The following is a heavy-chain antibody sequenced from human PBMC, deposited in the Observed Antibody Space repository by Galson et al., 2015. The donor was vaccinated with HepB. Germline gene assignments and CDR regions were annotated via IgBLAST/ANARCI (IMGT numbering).Heavy chain of an antibody. Sequence: SVKVSCKASGGTFDNYAISWVRQAPGQGLEWMGGIIPIFGTTNYAQKFQGRVTLIADESTGTVYMELSSLRFEDTAVYYCAGDLPPAGLAITFNWFDPWGQGTLVTVSS. J-gene: IGHJ5*02. CDR2: IIPIFGTT. CDR3: AGDLPPAGLAITFNWFDP. D-gene: IGHD3-16*01. V-gene: IGHV1-69*13. CDR1: GGTFDNYA.